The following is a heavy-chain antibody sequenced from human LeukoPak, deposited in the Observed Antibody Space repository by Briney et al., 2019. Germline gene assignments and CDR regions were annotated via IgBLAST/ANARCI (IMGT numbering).Heavy chain of an antibody. CDR3: AKSSPMTMVRGANDY. D-gene: IGHD3-10*01. V-gene: IGHV3-23*01. Sequence: PGGSLRLSCAAFGFTFSSYAMSWVRQAPGKGLEWVSSISGSGDSTYYADSVKGRFTISRDNSVNTLYLQMNSLRAEDTAVYYCAKSSPMTMVRGANDYWGQGTLVTVSS. CDR2: ISGSGDST. CDR1: GFTFSSYA. J-gene: IGHJ4*02.